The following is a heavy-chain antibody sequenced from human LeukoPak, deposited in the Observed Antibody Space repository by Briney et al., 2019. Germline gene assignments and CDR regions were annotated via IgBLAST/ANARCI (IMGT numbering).Heavy chain of an antibody. CDR1: AFTFSTYS. J-gene: IGHJ6*03. D-gene: IGHD4-11*01. Sequence: PGGSLRLSCAASAFTFSTYSMYWVRQAPGKGLEWVSYISSNSRTIYNADSVKGRFTISRDNAKDSLYLQMNSLRVEDTAVYYCARMTTVTTAAYYYFMDVWGKGTTVTVSS. CDR3: ARMTTVTTAAYYYFMDV. V-gene: IGHV3-48*01. CDR2: ISSNSRTI.